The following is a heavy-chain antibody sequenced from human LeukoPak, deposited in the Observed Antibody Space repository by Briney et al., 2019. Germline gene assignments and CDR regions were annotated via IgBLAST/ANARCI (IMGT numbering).Heavy chain of an antibody. Sequence: GGSLRLSCAASGFTFNDYYMSWIRQAPGEGLEWISYISGSGDRIYYADSVKGRFTISRDNAKNSLYLQLNSLRAEDTAVYYCARCLPGQAEITMLQNWFDPWGQGTLVTVSS. D-gene: IGHD3-10*01. V-gene: IGHV3-11*01. CDR1: GFTFNDYY. J-gene: IGHJ5*02. CDR2: ISGSGDRI. CDR3: ARCLPGQAEITMLQNWFDP.